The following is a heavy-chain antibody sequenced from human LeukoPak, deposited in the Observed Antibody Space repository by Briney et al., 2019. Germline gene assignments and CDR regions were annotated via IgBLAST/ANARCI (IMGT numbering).Heavy chain of an antibody. CDR2: ISGSGGST. CDR3: AKDLRVLGFDY. Sequence: GASLRLSCAASGFTFRSYAMSWVRQAPGKGLEWVSAISGSGGSTYYADSVKGRFTISRDNSKNTLYLQMNSLRAEDTAVYYCAKDLRVLGFDYWGQGTLVTVSS. J-gene: IGHJ4*02. CDR1: GFTFRSYA. D-gene: IGHD3-16*01. V-gene: IGHV3-23*01.